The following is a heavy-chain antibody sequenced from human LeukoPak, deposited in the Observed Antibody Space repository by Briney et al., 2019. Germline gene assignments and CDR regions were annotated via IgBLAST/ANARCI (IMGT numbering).Heavy chain of an antibody. CDR3: AKGRKPGVEVALDY. V-gene: IGHV3-23*03. D-gene: IGHD6-19*01. CDR2: IGVTST. CDR1: VFSFSSYV. J-gene: IGHJ4*01. Sequence: PRGSLRLCCAGSVFSFSSYVRSWVRQAPGKGLGWVSGIGVTSTYYADSVKGGLTISRDNSKNTLYLQMNSLRVEDTAVYYCAKGRKPGVEVALDYWGQGALVTVSS.